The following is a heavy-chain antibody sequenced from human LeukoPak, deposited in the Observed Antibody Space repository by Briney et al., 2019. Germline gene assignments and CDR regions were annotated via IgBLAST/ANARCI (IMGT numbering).Heavy chain of an antibody. CDR1: GGSFSGYY. J-gene: IGHJ6*03. Sequence: IPSETLSLTCAVYGGSFSGYYWSWIRQPPGKGLEWIGEINHSGSTNYNPSLKSRVTISVDTSKNQFSLKLSSVTAADTAVYYCARHRAYYYYMDVWGKGTTVTVSS. CDR3: ARHRAYYYYMDV. CDR2: INHSGST. V-gene: IGHV4-34*01. D-gene: IGHD3-10*01.